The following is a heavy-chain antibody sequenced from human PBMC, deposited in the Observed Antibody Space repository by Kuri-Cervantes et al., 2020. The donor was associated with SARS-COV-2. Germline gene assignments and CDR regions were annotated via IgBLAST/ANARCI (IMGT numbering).Heavy chain of an antibody. V-gene: IGHV5-51*01. Sequence: GGSLRPSCKGSGYNFPAYWIGWVRQMPGKGLEWMGIIYPGDSDTRYSPSFQGQVTISADKSISTAYLQWSSLKASDTAMYYCARRDRTSSFDYWGLGTLVTVSS. CDR1: GYNFPAYW. CDR3: ARRDRTSSFDY. CDR2: IYPGDSDT. J-gene: IGHJ4*02. D-gene: IGHD1-14*01.